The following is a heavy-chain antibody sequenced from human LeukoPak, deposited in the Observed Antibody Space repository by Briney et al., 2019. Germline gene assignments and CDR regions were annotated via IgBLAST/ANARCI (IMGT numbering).Heavy chain of an antibody. Sequence: SGTLSLTCAVSGGSISSSNWWSWVRQPPGKGLEWIGEIYHSGSTNYNPSLKSRVTISVDKSKNQFSLKLSSVTAADTAVYYCATNSIAYCGGDCYSFSAFDIWGKGTMVTVSS. V-gene: IGHV4-4*02. J-gene: IGHJ3*02. CDR3: ATNSIAYCGGDCYSFSAFDI. D-gene: IGHD2-21*02. CDR1: GGSISSSNW. CDR2: IYHSGST.